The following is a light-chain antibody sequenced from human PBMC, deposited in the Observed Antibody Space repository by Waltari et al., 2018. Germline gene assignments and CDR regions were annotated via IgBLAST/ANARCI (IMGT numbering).Light chain of an antibody. CDR2: DVS. CDR1: SRDVGGYQY. V-gene: IGLV2-11*01. J-gene: IGLJ1*01. CDR3: CSFAGSYTYV. Sequence: QSALTQPRSVSGSPGQSVTISCPGTSRDVGGYQYVSWFQHHPAKVPKLLIYDVSARPSDVPDRLSGSKSANTASLTISGLQTEDEADYYCCSFAGSYTYVFGTGTRVTVL.